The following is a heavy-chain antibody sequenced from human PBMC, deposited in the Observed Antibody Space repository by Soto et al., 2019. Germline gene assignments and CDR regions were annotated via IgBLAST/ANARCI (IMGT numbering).Heavy chain of an antibody. V-gene: IGHV3-23*01. CDR2: ISGGGDTT. J-gene: IGHJ4*02. CDR1: GFTFNNYA. Sequence: EVQLLESGGGLVQPGGSLRLSCAASGFTFNNYAMTCVRKAPGKGLEWVSAISGGGDTTSYADSVKGRFTVSRDGSKNTLYLQMSSLRAEDTALYYCAKGRGGSGSLTPRVDFWGQGTLVTVSS. D-gene: IGHD3-10*01. CDR3: AKGRGGSGSLTPRVDF.